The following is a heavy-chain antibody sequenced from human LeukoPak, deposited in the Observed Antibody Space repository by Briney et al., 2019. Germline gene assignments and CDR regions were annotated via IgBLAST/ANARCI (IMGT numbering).Heavy chain of an antibody. V-gene: IGHV4-34*01. CDR3: ARVGVIAARRPYYFDY. Sequence: SETLSLTCAVYGGSFSGYYWSWVRQPPGKGLEWIGEINHSGSTNYNPSLKSRGTISVDTSKNQFSLKLSSVTAADTAVYYCARVGVIAARRPYYFDYWGQGTLVTVSS. CDR1: GGSFSGYY. J-gene: IGHJ4*02. CDR2: INHSGST. D-gene: IGHD6-6*01.